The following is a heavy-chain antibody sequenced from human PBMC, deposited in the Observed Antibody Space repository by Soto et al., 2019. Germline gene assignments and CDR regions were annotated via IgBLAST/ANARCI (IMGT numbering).Heavy chain of an antibody. Sequence: LKISCQGFGYNFPNYWITWVRQMPGKGLEWMGRIDPRDSKTDYSPPFQGHVTFSVDKSISTAYLQWSSLKASDTAMYYCARYPLDTEFLPTKGPWGQGTLVTVSS. CDR2: IDPRDSKT. CDR1: GYNFPNYW. CDR3: ARYPLDTEFLPTKGP. J-gene: IGHJ5*02. V-gene: IGHV5-10-1*01. D-gene: IGHD2-21*01.